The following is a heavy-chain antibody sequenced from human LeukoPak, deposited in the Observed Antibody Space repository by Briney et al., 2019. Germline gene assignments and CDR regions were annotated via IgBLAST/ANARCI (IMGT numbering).Heavy chain of an antibody. CDR1: GFTFSTYW. Sequence: PGGSLRLSCAASGFTFSTYWMSWIRQAPGKGLEWVANIKQDGSEKYYVDSVKGRFTISRDNAKNSLYLQMNSLRAEDTAKYYCARDSAGNDYWGQGTLVSVSS. CDR2: IKQDGSEK. D-gene: IGHD6-13*01. V-gene: IGHV3-7*01. J-gene: IGHJ4*02. CDR3: ARDSAGNDY.